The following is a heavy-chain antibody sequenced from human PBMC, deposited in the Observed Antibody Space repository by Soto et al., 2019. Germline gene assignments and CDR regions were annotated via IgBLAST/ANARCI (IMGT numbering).Heavy chain of an antibody. Sequence: EVQLVESGGGLVQPGGSLRLSCAASGFTFSSYDMHWVRQITGKGLEWVSAIGSAGDTYYPGFVKGRFTISRENAKNSLYLQMNSLSAGDTAVYYCARAFKYGPYYFFDYWGQGTLVTFSS. CDR2: IGSAGDT. CDR1: GFTFSSYD. D-gene: IGHD3-10*01. CDR3: ARAFKYGPYYFFDY. J-gene: IGHJ4*02. V-gene: IGHV3-13*04.